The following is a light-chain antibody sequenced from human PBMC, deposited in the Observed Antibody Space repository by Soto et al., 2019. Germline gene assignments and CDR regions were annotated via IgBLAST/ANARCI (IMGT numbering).Light chain of an antibody. J-gene: IGKJ1*01. Sequence: EIVLTQSPGTLSLSPGERATLSCRASQSVSSSYLAWYQQKPGQAPRLLIYGASSRATGIPDRFSGSGSGTYFTLTISILEPEDFAVYYCQQYDSSPVTFGQGTKVEIK. CDR3: QQYDSSPVT. CDR1: QSVSSSY. CDR2: GAS. V-gene: IGKV3-20*01.